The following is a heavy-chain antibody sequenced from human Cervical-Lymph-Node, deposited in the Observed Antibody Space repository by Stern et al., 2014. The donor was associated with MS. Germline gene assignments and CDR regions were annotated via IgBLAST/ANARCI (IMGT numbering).Heavy chain of an antibody. Sequence: VQLVESGGGLVKPGGSLRLSCAASGFTFSDYYMSWIRQAPGKGLEWVSYISSGGRTIYYADSVKGRFTISRDNAQNSLDLQMNSLRAEDTAMYYCTRVLPHYNYGMDVWGQGTTVTVSS. CDR3: TRVLPHYNYGMDV. V-gene: IGHV3-11*01. CDR1: GFTFSDYY. D-gene: IGHD3-10*01. CDR2: ISSGGRTI. J-gene: IGHJ6*02.